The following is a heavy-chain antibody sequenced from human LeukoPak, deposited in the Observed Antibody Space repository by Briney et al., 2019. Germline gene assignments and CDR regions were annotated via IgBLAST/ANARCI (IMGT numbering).Heavy chain of an antibody. V-gene: IGHV3-23*01. Sequence: GGSLRLSCAASGFTFSSYAMGWVRQAPGKGLEWVSAISGSGGSTYYADSVKGRFTISRDNSKNTLYLQMNSLRVEDTAVYYCARVGVVAAGYLDYWGQGTLVTVSS. D-gene: IGHD2-15*01. CDR1: GFTFSSYA. CDR3: ARVGVVAAGYLDY. CDR2: ISGSGGST. J-gene: IGHJ4*02.